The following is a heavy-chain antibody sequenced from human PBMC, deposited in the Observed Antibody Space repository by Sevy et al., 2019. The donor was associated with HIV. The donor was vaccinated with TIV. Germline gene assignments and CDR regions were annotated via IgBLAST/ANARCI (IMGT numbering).Heavy chain of an antibody. V-gene: IGHV3-7*01. D-gene: IGHD3-22*01. Sequence: GGSLRLSCTASGFTFSSYWMSWVRQAPGRGLEWVANIKPDGREGYYVDSVKGRFTISRDNAKNSLYLQMNSLRAGDTAVYYGARWDYYGSSGFYIDAFDVWGQGTMVTVSS. CDR2: IKPDGREG. J-gene: IGHJ3*01. CDR1: GFTFSSYW. CDR3: ARWDYYGSSGFYIDAFDV.